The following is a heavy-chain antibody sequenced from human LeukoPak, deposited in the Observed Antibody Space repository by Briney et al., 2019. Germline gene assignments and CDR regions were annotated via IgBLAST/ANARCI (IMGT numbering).Heavy chain of an antibody. V-gene: IGHV4-39*07. Sequence: PSEALSLTCTVSGVSISSTNSYWGWIRQSPRTGLEWIGNIYSSGSTYYNPSLKSRVTISVDTSKNQFSLKLSSVTAADTAVYYCARGTTVVDYYYYYMDLWGKGTTVTVSS. J-gene: IGHJ6*03. CDR1: GVSISSTNSY. D-gene: IGHD4-23*01. CDR3: ARGTTVVDYYYYYMDL. CDR2: IYSSGST.